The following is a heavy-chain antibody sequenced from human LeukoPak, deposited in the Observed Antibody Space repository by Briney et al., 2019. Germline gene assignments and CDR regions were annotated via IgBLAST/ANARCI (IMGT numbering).Heavy chain of an antibody. Sequence: SETLSLTCAVYGGSFSGYYWSWIRQPPGKGLEWIGEINHSGSTNYNPSLKSRVTISVDTSKNQFSLKLSSVTAADTAVYYCARVIYGSGSYYFESWGQGTPVTVSS. CDR1: GGSFSGYY. D-gene: IGHD3-10*01. J-gene: IGHJ4*01. CDR2: INHSGST. V-gene: IGHV4-34*01. CDR3: ARVIYGSGSYYFES.